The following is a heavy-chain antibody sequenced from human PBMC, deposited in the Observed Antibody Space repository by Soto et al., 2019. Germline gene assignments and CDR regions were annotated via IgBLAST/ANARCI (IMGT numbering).Heavy chain of an antibody. Sequence: QAQLVESGGGVVQPGRSLRLSCAASGFTFSSYAMHWVRQVPGKGLEWVAVISYDGSNKYYADSVKGRFTISRDNSKNXLYLQMNSLRAEDTAVYYCARPLWRDDYNWGYFDLWGRGTLVTVSS. CDR2: ISYDGSNK. V-gene: IGHV3-30-3*01. D-gene: IGHD4-4*01. J-gene: IGHJ2*01. CDR3: ARPLWRDDYNWGYFDL. CDR1: GFTFSSYA.